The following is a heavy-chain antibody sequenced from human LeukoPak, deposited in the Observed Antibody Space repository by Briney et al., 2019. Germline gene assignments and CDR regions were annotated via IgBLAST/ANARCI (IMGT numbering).Heavy chain of an antibody. Sequence: GGSLRLSCAASGFTFSSFWMSWVRQAPGKGLEWVANIKQDGSEKYYVDSVKGRFTISRDNAKNSLYLQMNSLRAEDTAVYYCARIHGGYYPLYYFDYWGQGTLVTVSS. CDR3: ARIHGGYYPLYYFDY. V-gene: IGHV3-7*01. D-gene: IGHD3-22*01. CDR1: GFTFSSFW. CDR2: IKQDGSEK. J-gene: IGHJ4*02.